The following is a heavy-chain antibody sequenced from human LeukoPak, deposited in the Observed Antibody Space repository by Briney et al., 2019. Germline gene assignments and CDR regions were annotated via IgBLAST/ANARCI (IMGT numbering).Heavy chain of an antibody. CDR1: GFTFSSYA. J-gene: IGHJ4*02. V-gene: IGHV3-23*01. CDR2: ITNGGTT. Sequence: PGGSLILSCTASGFTFSSYAMNWVRQAPGKGLDWVSVITNGGTTYYADSVKGRFTISRDNSKSTLFLQMNSLRAEDTAIYYCTKDLSALQWAGDETTVTEGYWGQGTLVTVSS. D-gene: IGHD4-17*01. CDR3: TKDLSALQWAGDETTVTEGY.